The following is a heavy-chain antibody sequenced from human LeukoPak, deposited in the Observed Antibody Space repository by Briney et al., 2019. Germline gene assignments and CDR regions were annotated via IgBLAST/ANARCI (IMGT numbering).Heavy chain of an antibody. CDR2: IYLGDFDT. J-gene: IGHJ4*02. CDR1: GYSFSSYW. Sequence: GESLKISCKGSGYSFSSYWIGWVRQMPGKGLEWMGIIYLGDFDTRYSPSFQGQVTISADKSISTAYLQWSSLKASDTAMYYCARHSPYTSGWPFDYWGQGTLVTVSS. V-gene: IGHV5-51*01. CDR3: ARHSPYTSGWPFDY. D-gene: IGHD6-19*01.